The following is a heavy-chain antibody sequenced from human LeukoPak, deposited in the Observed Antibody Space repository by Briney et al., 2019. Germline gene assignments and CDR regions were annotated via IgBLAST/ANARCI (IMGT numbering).Heavy chain of an antibody. CDR2: IYYSGST. V-gene: IGHV4-61*01. CDR3: ARGASSLTGVDY. CDR1: GDSISSSSYY. D-gene: IGHD1-20*01. Sequence: SETLSLTCTVSGDSISSSSYYWSWIRQPPGKGLEWIGYIYYSGSTNYNPSLKSRVTISVDTSKNQFSLKLSSVTAADTAVYYCARGASSLTGVDYWGQGTLVTVSS. J-gene: IGHJ4*02.